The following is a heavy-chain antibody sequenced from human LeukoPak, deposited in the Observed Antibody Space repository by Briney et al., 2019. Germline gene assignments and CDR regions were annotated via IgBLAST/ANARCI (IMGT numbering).Heavy chain of an antibody. CDR3: GKDVLAGGLDV. Sequence: GGSLRLSCAASGFTFSSYAMIWVRQAPGKGLEWVSTITGSGGTTYYADSVKGRFSISRDNSKNTLFLQMNSLRAEDTALYYCGKDVLAGGLDVWGQGTTVTVSS. J-gene: IGHJ6*02. V-gene: IGHV3-23*01. CDR2: ITGSGGTT. CDR1: GFTFSSYA.